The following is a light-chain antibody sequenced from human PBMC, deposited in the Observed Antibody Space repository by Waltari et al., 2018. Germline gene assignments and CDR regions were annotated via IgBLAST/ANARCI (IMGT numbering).Light chain of an antibody. CDR2: GAS. V-gene: IGKV1-39*01. CDR3: QHYHQWPPYT. CDR1: HNIDVF. Sequence: DIQMTQSPSSLSASVGGSVTMSCRASHNIDVFLNWYQQKPGKAPKLLIFGASSLQNGVPSRFSGSGSGTDFTLTISGLQSEDFAVYYCQHYHQWPPYTFGQGTKVE. J-gene: IGKJ2*01.